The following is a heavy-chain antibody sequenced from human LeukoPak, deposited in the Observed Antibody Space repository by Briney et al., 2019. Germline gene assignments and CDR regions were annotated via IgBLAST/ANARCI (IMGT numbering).Heavy chain of an antibody. Sequence: GESLKISCKGSGYSFTTYWIGWVRQVPGKGLESMGIIYPGDSDIKYSPSFQGQVTISADKSISTAYLQWSSLKASDAAVYYCARLSNDWSLDYWGQGTLVTVSS. CDR1: GYSFTTYW. V-gene: IGHV5-51*01. CDR3: ARLSNDWSLDY. CDR2: IYPGDSDI. D-gene: IGHD3-9*01. J-gene: IGHJ4*02.